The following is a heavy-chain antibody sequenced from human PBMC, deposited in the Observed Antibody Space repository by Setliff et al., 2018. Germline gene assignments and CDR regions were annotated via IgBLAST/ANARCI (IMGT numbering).Heavy chain of an antibody. J-gene: IGHJ4*02. Sequence: LSLTCTVSRGPISTTYYYWGWIRQPPGKGLEWIGCVYYGGNTYYSPSLKSRVTMFVDTFKNQFSLMLYSVTAADTAIYYCARYDSSGYSENYYFDYWGQGTLVTVSS. CDR2: VYYGGNT. CDR3: ARYDSSGYSENYYFDY. CDR1: RGPISTTYYY. V-gene: IGHV4-39*07. D-gene: IGHD3-22*01.